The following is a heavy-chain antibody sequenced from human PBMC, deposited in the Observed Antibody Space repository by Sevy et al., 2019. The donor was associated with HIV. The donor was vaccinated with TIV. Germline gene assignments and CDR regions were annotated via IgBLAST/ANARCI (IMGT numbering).Heavy chain of an antibody. V-gene: IGHV4-4*07. CDR3: ARDIRNSYDYYYMDV. CDR2: IYPSGST. CDR1: GDSISSYY. Sequence: SETLSLTCTVSGDSISSYYWSWIRQPAGKGLEWIGRIYPSGSTNYNPSLKSRVTMSLDTSQNQFSLKLNSLTTADTAVYYCARDIRNSYDYYYMDVWGKGTTVTVSS. J-gene: IGHJ6*03. D-gene: IGHD1-7*01.